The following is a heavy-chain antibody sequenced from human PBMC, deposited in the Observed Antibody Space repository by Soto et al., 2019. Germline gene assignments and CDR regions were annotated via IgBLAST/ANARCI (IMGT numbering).Heavy chain of an antibody. V-gene: IGHV3-48*02. Sequence: EVQLVESGGGLVQPGGSLRLSCAASGFTFSSYSMNWVRQAPGKGLEWVSYISISSSTIYYADSVKGRFTIYRDNAKNSLYLQMNSLRDEDTAVYYCARPEYSSSSYGMDVCGQGTTVTVSS. CDR2: ISISSSTI. CDR3: ARPEYSSSSYGMDV. D-gene: IGHD6-6*01. J-gene: IGHJ6*02. CDR1: GFTFSSYS.